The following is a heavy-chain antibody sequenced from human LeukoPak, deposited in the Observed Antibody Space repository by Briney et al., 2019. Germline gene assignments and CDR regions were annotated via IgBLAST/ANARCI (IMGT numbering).Heavy chain of an antibody. Sequence: GGSLRLSCAASGFTFSDYYMSWVRQAPGKGLEWVSAISGSGGSTYYADSVKGRFTISRDNSKNTLYLQMNSLRAEDTAVYYCANIFQPAAKRGDYWGQGTLVTVSS. J-gene: IGHJ4*02. CDR2: ISGSGGST. V-gene: IGHV3-23*01. CDR3: ANIFQPAAKRGDY. D-gene: IGHD2-2*01. CDR1: GFTFSDYY.